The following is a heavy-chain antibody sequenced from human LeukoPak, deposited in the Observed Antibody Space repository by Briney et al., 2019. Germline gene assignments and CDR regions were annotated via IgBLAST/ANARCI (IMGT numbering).Heavy chain of an antibody. Sequence: PGGSLRLSCAASGFTFSNAYMTWIRQAPGKGLEWLSYISGSGASISYADSVKGRFTVSRDNSKNSLYLQMNSLRVEDTGIYCCARDKAICDGDCTNPYRMDAWGKGTTVTVSS. D-gene: IGHD2-21*02. J-gene: IGHJ6*03. CDR1: GFTFSNAY. CDR2: ISGSGASI. CDR3: ARDKAICDGDCTNPYRMDA. V-gene: IGHV3-11*04.